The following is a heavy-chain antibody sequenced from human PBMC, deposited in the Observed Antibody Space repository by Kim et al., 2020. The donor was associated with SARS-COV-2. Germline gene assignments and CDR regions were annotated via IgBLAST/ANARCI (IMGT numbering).Heavy chain of an antibody. D-gene: IGHD3-3*01. V-gene: IGHV3-11*01. CDR3: ARTDFWSGYYVDY. J-gene: IGHJ4*02. Sequence: CAASGKGRFTHSRDNAKNSLYLQMNSLRAEDTAVYYCARTDFWSGYYVDYWGQGTLVTVSS.